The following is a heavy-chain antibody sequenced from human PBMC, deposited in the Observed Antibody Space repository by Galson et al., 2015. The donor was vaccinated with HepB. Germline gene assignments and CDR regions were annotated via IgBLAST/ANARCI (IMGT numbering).Heavy chain of an antibody. CDR2: IFSGGST. CDR3: AREEKDYGDTGAFDI. V-gene: IGHV3-53*01. CDR1: GFSVNTYY. J-gene: IGHJ3*02. Sequence: SLRLSCAASGFSVNTYYMSWVRQAPGKGLEWVSVIFSGGSTYYKDSVKGRFTISSDISKHTLYLQMNSLRAGDTAMYYCAREEKDYGDTGAFDIWGQGIMVIVSS. D-gene: IGHD4/OR15-4a*01.